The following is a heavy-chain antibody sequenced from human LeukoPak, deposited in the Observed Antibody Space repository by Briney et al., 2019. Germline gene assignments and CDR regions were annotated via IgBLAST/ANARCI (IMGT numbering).Heavy chain of an antibody. CDR2: INHSGST. J-gene: IGHJ4*02. Sequence: SETLSLTCAVYGGSFSGYYWSWIRQPPGKGLEWIGEINHSGSTNYNPSLKSRVTISVDTSKNQFSLKLSSVTAADTAVYYCARGVSRIQLFDYWGQGTLVTVSS. CDR3: ARGVSRIQLFDY. D-gene: IGHD5-18*01. CDR1: GGSFSGYY. V-gene: IGHV4-34*01.